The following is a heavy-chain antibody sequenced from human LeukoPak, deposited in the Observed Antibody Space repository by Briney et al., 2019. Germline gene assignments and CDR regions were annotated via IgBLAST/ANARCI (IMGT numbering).Heavy chain of an antibody. D-gene: IGHD2-2*01. V-gene: IGHV1-2*02. J-gene: IGHJ4*02. CDR1: GYTFTGYY. CDR2: INPNSGGT. CDR3: ARVPVGRVEVPAAMLDY. Sequence: GASVKVSCKASGYTFTGYYMHWVRQAPGQGLEWMGWINPNSGGTNYAQKFQGRVTMTRDTSISTAYMELSRLRSDDTAVYYCARVPVGRVEVPAAMLDYWGQGILVTVSS.